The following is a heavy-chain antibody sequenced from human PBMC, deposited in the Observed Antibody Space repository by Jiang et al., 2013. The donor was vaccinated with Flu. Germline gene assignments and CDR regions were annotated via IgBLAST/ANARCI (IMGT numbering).Heavy chain of an antibody. CDR1: GDSVSSNSAA. V-gene: IGHV6-1*01. CDR2: TYYRSKWYN. Sequence: SQTLSLTCAISGDSVSSNSAAWNWIRQSPSRGLEWLGRTYYRSKWYNDYAVSVKSQITINPDTSKNQFSLQLNSVTPEDTAVYYCARGQPKEDIVVVVAGELDAFDIWAKGQWSPSLQ. J-gene: IGHJ3*02. D-gene: IGHD2-15*01. CDR3: ARGQPKEDIVVVVAGELDAFDI.